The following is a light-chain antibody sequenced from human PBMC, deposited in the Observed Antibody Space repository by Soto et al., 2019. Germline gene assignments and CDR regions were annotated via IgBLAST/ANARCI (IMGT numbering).Light chain of an antibody. V-gene: IGKV1-5*01. J-gene: IGKJ1*01. CDR3: QQYRSYS. CDR1: QSISTW. Sequence: DIQMTQSPSTLTASVGDRVTITCRASQSISTWLAWYQQKPGKAASLLIYGASSLKSGVPSRFSGSGSGTEFTLTISRLQPDDFATYYCQQYRSYSFGQGTKVEI. CDR2: GAS.